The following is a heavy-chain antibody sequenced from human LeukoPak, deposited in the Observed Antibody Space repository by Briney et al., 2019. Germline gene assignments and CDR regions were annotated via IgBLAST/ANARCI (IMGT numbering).Heavy chain of an antibody. Sequence: SVKVSCKAPGGTFSSYAISWVRQAPGQGLEWMGGIIPIFGTANYAQKFQGRVTITADESTSTAYMELSSLRSEDTAVYYCARDLGSRDGYIYDFDYWGQGTLVTVSS. V-gene: IGHV1-69*13. D-gene: IGHD5-24*01. J-gene: IGHJ4*02. CDR2: IIPIFGTA. CDR1: GGTFSSYA. CDR3: ARDLGSRDGYIYDFDY.